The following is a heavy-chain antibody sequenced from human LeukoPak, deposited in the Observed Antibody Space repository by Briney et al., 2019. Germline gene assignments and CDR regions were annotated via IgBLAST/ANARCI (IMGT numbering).Heavy chain of an antibody. CDR3: AKDFAKYCSGGCDFQY. Sequence: GSLRLSCAVSGSTFSSYGMHWVRQPPGRGLEWVAVISYDGPNKYYADSVKGRFTISRDNSKNTPYLQMNSLRTDDTAVYYCAKDFAKYCSGGCDFQYWGQGTLVTVSS. J-gene: IGHJ1*01. D-gene: IGHD2-15*01. V-gene: IGHV3-30*18. CDR2: ISYDGPNK. CDR1: GSTFSSYG.